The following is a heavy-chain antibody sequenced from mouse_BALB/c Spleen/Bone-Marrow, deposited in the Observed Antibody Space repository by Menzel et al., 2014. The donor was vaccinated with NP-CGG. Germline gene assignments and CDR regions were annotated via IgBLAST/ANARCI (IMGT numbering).Heavy chain of an antibody. CDR2: IHYSGST. CDR1: GYSITSGYS. Sequence: EVQLQQSGPDLVKPSPSLSLTCTVTGYSITSGYSWHWIRQFPGNKLEWMGYIHYSGSTNYNPSLKSRISITRDTSKNQFFLQLNSVTTEDTATYYCATYGNYGAWFAYWGQGTLVTVSA. D-gene: IGHD2-10*02. V-gene: IGHV3-1*02. J-gene: IGHJ3*01. CDR3: ATYGNYGAWFAY.